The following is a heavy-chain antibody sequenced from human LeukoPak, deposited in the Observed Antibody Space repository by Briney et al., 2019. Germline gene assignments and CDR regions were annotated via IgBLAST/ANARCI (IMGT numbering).Heavy chain of an antibody. J-gene: IGHJ5*02. CDR3: AIQGPYGDYNWFDP. CDR1: GGSISSYY. Sequence: SETLSLTCTVSGGSISSYYWSWIRQPPGKGLEWIGYIYYSGSTNYNPSLKSRVTISVDTSKNQFSLKLSSVTAADTAVYYCAIQGPYGDYNWFDPWGQGTLVTVSS. CDR2: IYYSGST. D-gene: IGHD4-17*01. V-gene: IGHV4-59*08.